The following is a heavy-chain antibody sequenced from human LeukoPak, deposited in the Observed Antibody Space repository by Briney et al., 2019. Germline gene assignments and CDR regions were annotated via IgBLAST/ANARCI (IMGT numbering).Heavy chain of an antibody. V-gene: IGHV1-24*01. Sequence: GASVKVSCTVSGYTLSELSMHWVRQAPGKGLEWMGGFDPEDGETIYALKFQGRVTMTEDTSTDTAYMELSSLRSEDTAVYYCAKDLDVLDFWSGSQTLDYWGQGTLVTVSS. CDR2: FDPEDGET. CDR3: AKDLDVLDFWSGSQTLDY. CDR1: GYTLSELS. D-gene: IGHD3-3*01. J-gene: IGHJ4*02.